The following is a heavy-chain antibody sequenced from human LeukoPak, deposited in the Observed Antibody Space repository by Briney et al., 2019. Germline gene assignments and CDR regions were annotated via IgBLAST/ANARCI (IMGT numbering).Heavy chain of an antibody. CDR2: IYHSGST. V-gene: IGHV4-38-2*01. J-gene: IGHJ6*03. CDR3: ARLTSSTSSPRYYYYYYYMDV. D-gene: IGHD2-2*01. Sequence: SETQSLTCAVSGYSISSGYYWGWIRQPPGKGLEWIGSIYHSGSTYYNPSLKSRVTISVDTSKNQFSLKLSSVTAADTAVYYCARLTSSTSSPRYYYYYYYMDVWGKGTTVTVSS. CDR1: GYSISSGYY.